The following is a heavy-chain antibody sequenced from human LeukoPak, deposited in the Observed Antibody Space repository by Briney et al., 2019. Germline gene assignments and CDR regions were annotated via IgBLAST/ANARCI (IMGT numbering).Heavy chain of an antibody. Sequence: ASVKASCKVSGYTLTELSMHWVRQAPGKGLEWRGGFDPEDGETIYAQKFQGRVTMTEGISTDTDYMELRSLRSEDTAVYSCATGGLRYSTGWYWFDPWGQGTLVTVSS. CDR2: FDPEDGET. D-gene: IGHD6-19*01. V-gene: IGHV1-24*01. CDR3: ATGGLRYSTGWYWFDP. J-gene: IGHJ5*02. CDR1: GYTLTELS.